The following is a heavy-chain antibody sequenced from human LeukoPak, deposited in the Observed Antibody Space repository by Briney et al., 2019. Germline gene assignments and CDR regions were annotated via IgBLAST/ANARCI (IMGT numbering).Heavy chain of an antibody. CDR3: TTEMYYYDSSAYEN. D-gene: IGHD3-22*01. Sequence: PGGSLRLSCAASEFTFNNAWMTWVRQAPGKGLEWVGRVKSKTDGGPTDYAAPVKGRFTISRDDSKNTLYLQMNSLRTEDTAVYFCTTEMYYYDSSAYENWGQGTLVTVSS. CDR1: EFTFNNAW. J-gene: IGHJ4*02. CDR2: VKSKTDGGPT. V-gene: IGHV3-15*01.